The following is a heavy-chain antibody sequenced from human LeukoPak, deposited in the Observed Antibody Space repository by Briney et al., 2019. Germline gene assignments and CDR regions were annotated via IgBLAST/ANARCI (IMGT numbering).Heavy chain of an antibody. V-gene: IGHV4-61*08. Sequence: SETLSLTCTVSGGSISSGGYYWSWIRQPPGKGLEWIVYIYYSGSTNYNPSLKSRVTISVDTSKNQFSLKLSSVTAADTAVYYCARVVYDILTGYDNWFDPWGQGTLVTVSS. CDR1: GGSISSGGYY. J-gene: IGHJ5*02. CDR2: IYYSGST. CDR3: ARVVYDILTGYDNWFDP. D-gene: IGHD3-9*01.